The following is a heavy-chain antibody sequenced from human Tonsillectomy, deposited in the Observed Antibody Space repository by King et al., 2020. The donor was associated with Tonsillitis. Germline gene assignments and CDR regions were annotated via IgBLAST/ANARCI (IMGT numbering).Heavy chain of an antibody. Sequence: VQLQQWGAGLLKPSETLSLTCAVYGGSFSDYYWSWIRQPPGKGLEWIGEINHGGSTNYNPSLKSRVTISVDTSKNQFSQKLSSVTAADTAVYYCASHEINIVGATQMIPGDAFDIWGQGTMVTVSS. J-gene: IGHJ3*02. CDR2: INHGGST. CDR3: ASHEINIVGATQMIPGDAFDI. V-gene: IGHV4-34*01. CDR1: GGSFSDYY. D-gene: IGHD1-26*01.